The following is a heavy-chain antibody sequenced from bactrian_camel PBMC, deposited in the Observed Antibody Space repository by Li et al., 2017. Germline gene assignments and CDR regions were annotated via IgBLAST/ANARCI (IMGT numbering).Heavy chain of an antibody. CDR1: GYAASSVC. CDR2: IRASAGFT. J-gene: IGHJ4*01. Sequence: HVQLVESGGGSVEAGGSLRLSCAASGYAASSVCMAWFRQAPGKEREGVAAIRASAGFTDYADSVKGRFTISRDNAKDTLYLQMNSLKIEDTAVYYCALGSSRQATMTARGKGTQVTVS. V-gene: IGHV3-3*01. D-gene: IGHD3*01.